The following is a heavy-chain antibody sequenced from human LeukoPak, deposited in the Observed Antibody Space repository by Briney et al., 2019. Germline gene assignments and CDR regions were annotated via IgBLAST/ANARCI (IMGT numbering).Heavy chain of an antibody. J-gene: IGHJ4*02. CDR2: INPNSGGT. D-gene: IGHD3-22*01. V-gene: IGHV1-2*02. CDR1: GYTFTGYY. CDR3: AREADYYDSSGYYRWFDY. Sequence: ASVKVSCKASGYTFTGYYMHWVRQAPGQGLEWMGWINPNSGGTNYAQKFQGRVTMTRDTSISTAYMELSRLRSDDTAVYYCAREADYYDSSGYYRWFDYWGQGTLVTVSS.